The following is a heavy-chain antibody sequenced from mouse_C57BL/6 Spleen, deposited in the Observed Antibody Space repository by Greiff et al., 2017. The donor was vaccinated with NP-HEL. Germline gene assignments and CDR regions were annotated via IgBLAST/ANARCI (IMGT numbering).Heavy chain of an antibody. D-gene: IGHD2-3*01. Sequence: VQVVESGAELVKPGASVKISCKASGYAFSSYWMNWVKQRPGKGLEWIGQIYPGDGDTNYNGKFKGKATLTADKSSSTAYMQLSSLTSEDSAVYFCARGGNDAPWFAYWGQGTLVTVSA. V-gene: IGHV1-80*01. J-gene: IGHJ3*01. CDR3: ARGGNDAPWFAY. CDR2: IYPGDGDT. CDR1: GYAFSSYW.